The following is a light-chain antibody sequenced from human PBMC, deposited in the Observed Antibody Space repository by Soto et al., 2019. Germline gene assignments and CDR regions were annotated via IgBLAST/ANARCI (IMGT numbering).Light chain of an antibody. CDR3: SSYTSRSTPV. CDR2: EVS. Sequence: QSVLTQPASVSGSPGQSITISCAGTSSDIGAYNFVSWYQQHPGKVPKLIIYEVSHRPSGVSDRFSGSKSGNMASLTISGLQPDDESDYYCSSYTSRSTPVFGGGTKVTV. CDR1: SSDIGAYNF. J-gene: IGLJ2*01. V-gene: IGLV2-14*01.